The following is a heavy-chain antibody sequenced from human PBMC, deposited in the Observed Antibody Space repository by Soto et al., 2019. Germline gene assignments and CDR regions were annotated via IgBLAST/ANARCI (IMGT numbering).Heavy chain of an antibody. Sequence: SETLSLTCTVSGGSISSGGYYWSWIRQHPGKGLEWIGYIYYSGSTYYNPSLKSRVTISVDTSKNQFSLKLSSVTAADTAVYYCARSEYCSGGSCYFFDYWGQGTLVTVSS. CDR2: IYYSGST. CDR3: ARSEYCSGGSCYFFDY. D-gene: IGHD2-15*01. CDR1: GGSISSGGYY. J-gene: IGHJ4*02. V-gene: IGHV4-31*03.